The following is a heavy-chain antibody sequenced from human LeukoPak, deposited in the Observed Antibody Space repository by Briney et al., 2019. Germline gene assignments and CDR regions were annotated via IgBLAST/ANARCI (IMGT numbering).Heavy chain of an antibody. CDR1: GFSLSTNEVG. V-gene: IGHV2-5*01. CDR3: AHRRGIVGHGYYFDY. D-gene: IGHD1-26*01. CDR2: IYGNDDK. Sequence: SGPTLVNPTQTLTLTCTFSGFSLSTNEVGVGWISQPPGKALEWLALIYGNDDKRYSPSLKSRLTITKDTSKNQVVLTMTNMDPVDTATYYCAHRRGIVGHGYYFDYWGQGTLVTVSS. J-gene: IGHJ4*02.